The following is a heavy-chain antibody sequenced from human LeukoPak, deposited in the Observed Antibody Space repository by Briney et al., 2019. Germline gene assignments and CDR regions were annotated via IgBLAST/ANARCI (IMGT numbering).Heavy chain of an antibody. Sequence: ASVKLSCKASGGTFSSYAISWVRQAPGQGLEWMGGIIPIFGTANYAQKFQGRVTITTDESTSTAYMELSSLRSEDTAVYYCARLDTAMPMAYFDYWGQGTLVTVSS. V-gene: IGHV1-69*05. CDR3: ARLDTAMPMAYFDY. J-gene: IGHJ4*02. D-gene: IGHD5-18*01. CDR1: GGTFSSYA. CDR2: IIPIFGTA.